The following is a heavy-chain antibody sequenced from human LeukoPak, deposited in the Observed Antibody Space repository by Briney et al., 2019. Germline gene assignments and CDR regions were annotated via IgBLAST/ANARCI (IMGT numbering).Heavy chain of an antibody. V-gene: IGHV3-7*01. CDR2: INGDGSDE. D-gene: IGHD6-25*01. CDR3: MVESAGAFEI. CDR1: EFSISRNW. Sequence: PGGSLRLSCGVSEFSISRNWMNWVRQAPGKGLEWVANINGDGSDEYYVDSVKGRFTVSRDNAKNSVYLRMDSLRAEDTAVYYCMVESAGAFEIWGQGTMVTVSS. J-gene: IGHJ3*02.